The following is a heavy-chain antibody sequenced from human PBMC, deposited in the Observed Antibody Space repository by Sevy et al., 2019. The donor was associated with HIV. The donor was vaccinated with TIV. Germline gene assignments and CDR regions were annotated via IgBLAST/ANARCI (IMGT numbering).Heavy chain of an antibody. V-gene: IGHV3-23*01. CDR3: AKPGLSWVSAFDI. D-gene: IGHD3-22*01. CDR2: ISGSGGGT. Sequence: GGSLRVSCAASGFTFSSYAMSWVRQAPGKGLEWVSAISGSGGGTYYADSVKGRLTISRDISKNTLYLPMNSLRAEDTAVYYCAKPGLSWVSAFDIWGQWTMVTVS. J-gene: IGHJ3*02. CDR1: GFTFSSYA.